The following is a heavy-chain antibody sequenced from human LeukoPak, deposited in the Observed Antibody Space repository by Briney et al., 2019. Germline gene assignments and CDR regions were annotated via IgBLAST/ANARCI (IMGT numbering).Heavy chain of an antibody. Sequence: PSETLSLTCTVSGGSISSYYWSWIRQPPGEGLEWIGCIYYSGSTNYNPSLKSRVTISVDTSKNQFSLKLSSVTAADTAVYYCAGLYYYDSSGYYYGYYYYMDVWGKGTTVTVSS. CDR2: IYYSGST. CDR1: GGSISSYY. V-gene: IGHV4-59*01. D-gene: IGHD3-22*01. CDR3: AGLYYYDSSGYYYGYYYYMDV. J-gene: IGHJ6*03.